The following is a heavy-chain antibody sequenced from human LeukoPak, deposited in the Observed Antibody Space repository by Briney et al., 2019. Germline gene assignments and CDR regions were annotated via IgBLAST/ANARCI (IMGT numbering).Heavy chain of an antibody. CDR3: ASYDILTGSHYYYYYMDV. J-gene: IGHJ6*03. CDR2: IYTSGST. Sequence: SETLSLTCTVSASSINYYYWSWILQPAGKGLEWLGRIYTSGSTYYNPSLKSRVTISVDTSKNQFSLKLSSVTAADTAVYYCASYDILTGSHYYYYYMDVWGKGTTVTISS. CDR1: ASSINYYY. D-gene: IGHD3-9*01. V-gene: IGHV4-4*07.